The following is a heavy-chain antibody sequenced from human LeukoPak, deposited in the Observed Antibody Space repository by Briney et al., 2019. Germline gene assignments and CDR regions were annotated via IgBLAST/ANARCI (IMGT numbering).Heavy chain of an antibody. D-gene: IGHD6-19*01. Sequence: GASVKVSCKASGYTLTSYAMHWVRQAPGQRLEWMGWINAGNGNTKYSQEFQGRVTIARDTSASTAYMELSSLRSEDMAVYYCARGIPGIAVAGYDYRGQGTLVTVSS. CDR3: ARGIPGIAVAGYDY. V-gene: IGHV1-3*03. CDR2: INAGNGNT. J-gene: IGHJ4*02. CDR1: GYTLTSYA.